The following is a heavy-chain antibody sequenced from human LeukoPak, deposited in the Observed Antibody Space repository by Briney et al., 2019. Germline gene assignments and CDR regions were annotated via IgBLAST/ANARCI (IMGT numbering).Heavy chain of an antibody. CDR2: IYFSGST. V-gene: IGHV4-39*01. D-gene: IGHD3-22*01. CDR1: GGSISSSSYY. J-gene: IGHJ4*02. CDR3: ASTSYDSSGYFDY. Sequence: SETLSLTRTVSGGSISSSSYYWGWIRQPPGKGLEWIGSIYFSGSTYYNPSLKSRVTISVDTSKNQFSLKLSSVTAADTTIYYCASTSYDSSGYFDYWGQGTLVTVSS.